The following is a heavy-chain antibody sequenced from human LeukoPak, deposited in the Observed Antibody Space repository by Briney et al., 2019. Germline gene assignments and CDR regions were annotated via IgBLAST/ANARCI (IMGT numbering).Heavy chain of an antibody. CDR1: GYSFTTYR. CDR2: VSPRDSDT. J-gene: IGHJ4*02. V-gene: IGHV5-51*01. Sequence: GESLKISCQGSGYSFTTYRIGWVRQMPGKGLEWMGVVSPRDSDTRYSPSFQGQVTISADKSISTAYLQWSSLKASDTAMYYCARHLDDSSGYYYRTMYYFDYWGQGTLVTVSS. CDR3: ARHLDDSSGYYYRTMYYFDY. D-gene: IGHD3-22*01.